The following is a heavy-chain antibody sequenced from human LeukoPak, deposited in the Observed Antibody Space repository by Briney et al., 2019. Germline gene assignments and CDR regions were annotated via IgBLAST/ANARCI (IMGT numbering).Heavy chain of an antibody. CDR3: ARDHATLDQYNWFDP. CDR2: IIPIFGTA. Sequence: SVKVSCKASGGTFSSYAISWVRQAPGQGLEWMGGIIPIFGTANYAQKLQGRVTMTTDTSTSTAYMELRSLRSDDTAVYYCARDHATLDQYNWFDPWGQGTLVTVSS. V-gene: IGHV1-69*05. CDR1: GGTFSSYA. J-gene: IGHJ5*02. D-gene: IGHD1-26*01.